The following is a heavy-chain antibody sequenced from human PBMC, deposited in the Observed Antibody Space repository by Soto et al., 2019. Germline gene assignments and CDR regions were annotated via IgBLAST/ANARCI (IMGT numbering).Heavy chain of an antibody. CDR1: GGTFSSYA. Sequence: ASVKVSCKASGGTFSSYAISWVRQAPGQGLEWMGGIIPIFGTANYAQKFQGRVTITADESTSTAYMELSSLRSEDTAVYYCARGSGVTYYYYYGMDVWGQGTTVTVSS. CDR3: ARGSGVTYYYYYGMDV. CDR2: IIPIFGTA. J-gene: IGHJ6*02. V-gene: IGHV1-69*13. D-gene: IGHD7-27*01.